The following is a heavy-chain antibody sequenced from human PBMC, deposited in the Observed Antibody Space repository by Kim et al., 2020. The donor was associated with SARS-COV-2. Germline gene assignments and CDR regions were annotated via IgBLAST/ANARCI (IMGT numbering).Heavy chain of an antibody. D-gene: IGHD2-15*01. Sequence: RFTISRDNSKNTLYLQMNSLRAEDTAVYYCAKPKEMLGYCSGGSCYPLDYWGQGTLVTVSS. CDR3: AKPKEMLGYCSGGSCYPLDY. J-gene: IGHJ4*02. V-gene: IGHV3-33*06.